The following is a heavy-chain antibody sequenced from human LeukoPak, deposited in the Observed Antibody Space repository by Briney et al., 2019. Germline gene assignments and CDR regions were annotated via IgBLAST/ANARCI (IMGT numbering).Heavy chain of an antibody. Sequence: WRSLRLSCAAYGFTSSSYWMSWDSQAPGKGLEWVANIKQDGSENNYVDSVKGRLTISRDNAKNSLYLQMNSLRAEDTAVYYCARVDLVVVAATPYYYYGMDVWGQGTTVTVSS. CDR2: IKQDGSEN. V-gene: IGHV3-7*01. CDR3: ARVDLVVVAATPYYYYGMDV. J-gene: IGHJ6*02. CDR1: GFTSSSYW. D-gene: IGHD2-15*01.